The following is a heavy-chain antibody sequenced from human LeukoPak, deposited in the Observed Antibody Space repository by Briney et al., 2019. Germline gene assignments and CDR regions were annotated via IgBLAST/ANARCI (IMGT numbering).Heavy chain of an antibody. D-gene: IGHD7-27*01. CDR1: GFTFSTYW. J-gene: IGHJ4*02. V-gene: IGHV3-7*05. CDR3: ARGTNWAFDS. CDR2: IKQDGSEQ. Sequence: KSGGSLRLSCVVSGFTFSTYWMSWVRQAPGKGLQWVANIKQDGSEQYYVDSVKGRFTISRDNAKNSLYLQMNSLRAEDTAVYYCARGTNWAFDSWGQGTLVTASS.